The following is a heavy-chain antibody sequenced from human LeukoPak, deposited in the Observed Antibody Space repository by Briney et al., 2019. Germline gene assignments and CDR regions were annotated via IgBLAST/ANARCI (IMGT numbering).Heavy chain of an antibody. D-gene: IGHD1-1*01. Sequence: PGGSLRLSCAPSGFTFSSYEMHWVRQAPGKGLEWVANIKQDGSEKYYVDSVKGRFTISRDNAKNSLYLQMNSLRAEDTAVYYCARDTTTLGFDLWGRGTLVTVSS. CDR1: GFTFSSYE. J-gene: IGHJ2*01. V-gene: IGHV3-7*01. CDR3: ARDTTTLGFDL. CDR2: IKQDGSEK.